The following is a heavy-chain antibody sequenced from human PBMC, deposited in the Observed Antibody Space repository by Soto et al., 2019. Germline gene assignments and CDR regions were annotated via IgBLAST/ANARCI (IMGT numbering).Heavy chain of an antibody. CDR3: ARDRAARPENWCDP. V-gene: IGHV3-33*01. D-gene: IGHD6-6*01. CDR2: IWYDGSNK. Sequence: GGSLRLSCAASGFTFSSYGMHWVRQAPGKGLEWVAVIWYDGSNKYYADSVKGRFTISRDNSKNTLYLQMNSLRAEDTAVYYCARDRAARPENWCDPWGQGTLVTVSS. J-gene: IGHJ5*02. CDR1: GFTFSSYG.